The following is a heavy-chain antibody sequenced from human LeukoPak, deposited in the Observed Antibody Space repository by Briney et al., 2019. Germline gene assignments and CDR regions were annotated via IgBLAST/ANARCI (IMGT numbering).Heavy chain of an antibody. V-gene: IGHV3-23*01. D-gene: IGHD6-13*01. J-gene: IGHJ4*02. Sequence: PGGSLRLSCAASGFTFSDYYMSWIRQAPGKGLEWVSAISGSGGSTYYADSVKGRFTISRDNSKNTLYLQMNSLRAEDTAVYYCAKRYSSSWSVDYWGQGTLVTVSS. CDR3: AKRYSSSWSVDY. CDR2: ISGSGGST. CDR1: GFTFSDYY.